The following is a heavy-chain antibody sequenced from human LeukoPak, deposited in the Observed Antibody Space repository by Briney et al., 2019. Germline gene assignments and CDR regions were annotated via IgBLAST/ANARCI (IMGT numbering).Heavy chain of an antibody. J-gene: IGHJ4*02. D-gene: IGHD5-18*01. Sequence: GGSLRLSCAASGFTFSSYAMSWVRQAPGKGLEWVSVIYSGGSTYYADSVKGRFTISRDNAKNSLYLQMNSLRAEDTAVYYCARDQVDTAMVTPLFDYWGQGTLVTVSS. CDR3: ARDQVDTAMVTPLFDY. V-gene: IGHV3-66*01. CDR1: GFTFSSYA. CDR2: IYSGGST.